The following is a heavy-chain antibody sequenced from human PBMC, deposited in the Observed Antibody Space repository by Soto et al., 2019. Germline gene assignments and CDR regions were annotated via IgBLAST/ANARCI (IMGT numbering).Heavy chain of an antibody. V-gene: IGHV4-59*01. CDR3: ARVDIVATIRSYYFDY. J-gene: IGHJ4*02. Sequence: PSETLSLTCTVSGGSISSYYWSWIRQPPGKGLEWIGYIYYSGSTNYNPSLKSRVTISVDTSKNQFSLKLSSVTAADTAVYYCARVDIVATIRSYYFDYWGQGTLVTVAS. D-gene: IGHD5-12*01. CDR2: IYYSGST. CDR1: GGSISSYY.